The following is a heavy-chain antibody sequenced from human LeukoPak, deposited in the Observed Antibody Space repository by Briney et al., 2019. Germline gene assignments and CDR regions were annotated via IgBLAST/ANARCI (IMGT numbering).Heavy chain of an antibody. CDR3: ARDGYYYGMDV. J-gene: IGHJ6*02. CDR1: GGTFSSYA. Sequence: SVKVSCKASGGTFSSYAISWVRQAPGQGLEWMGGIIPIFGTANYAQKFQGRVTMTRDTSISTAYMELSRLRSDDTAVYYCARDGYYYGMDVWGQGTTVTVSS. V-gene: IGHV1-69*05. CDR2: IIPIFGTA.